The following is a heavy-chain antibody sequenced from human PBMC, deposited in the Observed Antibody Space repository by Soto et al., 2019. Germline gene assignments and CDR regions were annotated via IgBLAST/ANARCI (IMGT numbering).Heavy chain of an antibody. CDR3: AKVRSRGVRRAPFVY. Sequence: EVQLLESGGGLVQPGGSLRLSCAASGFTFSSYAMSWVRQAPGKGLEWVSAISGSGGSTYYADSVKGRFTISRDNSXXTLYLEMNSLRAEDTDVYYCAKVRSRGVRRAPFVYWGQGTLVTVSS. V-gene: IGHV3-23*01. CDR1: GFTFSSYA. J-gene: IGHJ4*02. CDR2: ISGSGGST. D-gene: IGHD3-10*01.